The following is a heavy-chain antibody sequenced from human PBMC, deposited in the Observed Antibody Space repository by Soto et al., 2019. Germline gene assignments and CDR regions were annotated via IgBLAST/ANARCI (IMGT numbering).Heavy chain of an antibody. V-gene: IGHV3-23*01. Sequence: EEQLLESGGGLVQPGGSLRLSCVASGFTFSSYAMSWVRQAPGKGLEWVSAISGSGGVTYYPDSVKGRFTNSRDNSRNTLYLQTNSLRAEDTAVYFCAKLGFVTVSYYGLDVWGQGPTVTVSS. J-gene: IGHJ6*02. CDR1: GFTFSSYA. CDR2: ISGSGGVT. CDR3: AKLGFVTVSYYGLDV. D-gene: IGHD2-8*01.